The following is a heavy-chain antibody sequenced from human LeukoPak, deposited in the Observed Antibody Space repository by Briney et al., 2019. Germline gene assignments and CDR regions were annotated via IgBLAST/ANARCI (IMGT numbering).Heavy chain of an antibody. Sequence: SETLSLTCTVSGGSFSSYYWSWIRQPPGKGLEWIGYISYSGSASYNPSLKSRVTISVDTSKNQFSLKLSSVTAADTAVYYCARRWRRSSNFYYFDYWGQGALVTVSS. V-gene: IGHV4-59*08. CDR1: GGSFSSYY. CDR2: ISYSGSA. CDR3: ARRWRRSSNFYYFDY. D-gene: IGHD6-13*01. J-gene: IGHJ4*02.